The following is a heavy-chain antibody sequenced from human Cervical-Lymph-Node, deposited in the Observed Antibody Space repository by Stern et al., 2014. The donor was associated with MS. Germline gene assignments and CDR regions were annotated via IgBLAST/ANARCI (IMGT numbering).Heavy chain of an antibody. J-gene: IGHJ4*02. V-gene: IGHV1-69*01. D-gene: IGHD2-21*02. CDR1: GGTFSTHV. Sequence: QVQLVQSGAEVKKPGSSVRVSCKASGGTFSTHVISWIRQAPGQGLEWMGGISPMFGRARYAHKFQGRLKITADESTTTAHMEFSSLTSEDVAVYYCAKERGDSFDFATWGQGTLVTVSS. CDR2: ISPMFGRA. CDR3: AKERGDSFDFAT.